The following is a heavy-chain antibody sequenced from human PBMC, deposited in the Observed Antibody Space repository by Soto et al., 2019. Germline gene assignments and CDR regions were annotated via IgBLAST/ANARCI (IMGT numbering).Heavy chain of an antibody. CDR3: AGPEFGELMFDY. CDR2: IRGDGGYT. V-gene: IGHV3-74*01. CDR1: GFTFSSYW. D-gene: IGHD3-10*01. J-gene: IGHJ4*02. Sequence: PGGSLRLSCAASGFTFSSYWMHWVRQAPGKGLVHVSRIRGDGGYTDHAESVKGRFTISRDNAKNTLYLQMNSLRVEDTAVYYCAGPEFGELMFDYWGQGTLVTVSS.